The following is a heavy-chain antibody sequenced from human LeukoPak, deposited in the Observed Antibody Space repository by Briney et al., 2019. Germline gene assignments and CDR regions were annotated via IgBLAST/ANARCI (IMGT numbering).Heavy chain of an antibody. CDR2: INPNSGGT. CDR3: ARIPQRVPHNWFDP. V-gene: IGHV1-2*02. J-gene: IGHJ5*02. Sequence: VASVKVSCKASGYTFTGYYMHWVRQAPGQGLEWMGWINPNSGGTNYARKFQGRVTMTRDTSISTAYLELRGLTSDDSAVYYCARIPQRVPHNWFDPWGQGTLVTVSS. D-gene: IGHD2-2*01. CDR1: GYTFTGYY.